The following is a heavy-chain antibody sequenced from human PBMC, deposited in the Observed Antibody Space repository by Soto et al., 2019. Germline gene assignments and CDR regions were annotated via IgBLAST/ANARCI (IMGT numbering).Heavy chain of an antibody. Sequence: PGGSLRLSCAASGFTFSSYSMNWVRQAPGKGLEWVSSISSSSSYIYYADSVKGRFTISRDNAKNSLYLQMNSLRAEDTAVYYCARRIAVAGPSATGYYGMDVWGQGTTVTVSS. V-gene: IGHV3-21*01. CDR3: ARRIAVAGPSATGYYGMDV. CDR1: GFTFSSYS. J-gene: IGHJ6*02. D-gene: IGHD6-19*01. CDR2: ISSSSSYI.